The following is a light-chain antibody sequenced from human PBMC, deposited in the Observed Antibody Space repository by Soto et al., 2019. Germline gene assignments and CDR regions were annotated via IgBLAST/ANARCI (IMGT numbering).Light chain of an antibody. Sequence: QSALPQPASVSGSLGRSVTIAFTGTSTDVGDFNYVSWYQHLPGRAPKLIIYGVTNRPSGISYRFSDSKSGRTASLTISGLQADDEADYYCSSYSGSASHVGFGGATKLTVL. CDR3: SSYSGSASHVG. CDR1: STDVGDFNY. J-gene: IGLJ2*01. CDR2: GVT. V-gene: IGLV2-14*03.